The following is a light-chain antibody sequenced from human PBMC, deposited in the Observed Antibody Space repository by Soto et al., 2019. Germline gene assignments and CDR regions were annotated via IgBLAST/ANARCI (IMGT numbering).Light chain of an antibody. J-gene: IGLJ2*01. CDR2: AVS. CDR1: SSDVGDHNS. Sequence: QSALTQPASVSVSPGQSITISCTGTSSDVGDHNSVSWYQQQPGKAPKLMIYAVSNRPSGVSNRFSGSKSGNTASLTISGLQAEDEADYYFGSYTTSIPVIFGGGTKLTVL. V-gene: IGLV2-14*03. CDR3: GSYTTSIPVI.